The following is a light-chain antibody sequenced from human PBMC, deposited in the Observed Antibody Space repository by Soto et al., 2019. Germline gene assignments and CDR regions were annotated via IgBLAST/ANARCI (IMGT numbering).Light chain of an antibody. CDR3: SSYTSSSTLSG. CDR1: SSDVGGYNY. CDR2: EVS. J-gene: IGLJ1*01. Sequence: QSALTQPASVSGSPGQSITISCTGTSSDVGGYNYVSWYQQHPGKAPKLMIYEVSNRPSGVSNRFSGSKSGNTASLTISGLQAEDEADYYCSSYTSSSTLSGFGTGTKVTVL. V-gene: IGLV2-14*01.